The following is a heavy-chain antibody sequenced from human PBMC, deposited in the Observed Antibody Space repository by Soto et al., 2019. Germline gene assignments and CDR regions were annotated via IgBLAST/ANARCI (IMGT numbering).Heavy chain of an antibody. CDR1: GFTFSNYA. J-gene: IGHJ4*01. Sequence: GGSLRLSCSVSGFTFSNYAMHWVRQAPGKGLECVSGITSDGDSTWHADSVKDRFTISRDNSKNTLFLQMSSLRVEDTAIYFCVKGNQLLRYYFEFWGPGTLVTVCS. D-gene: IGHD2-15*01. V-gene: IGHV3-64D*06. CDR3: VKGNQLLRYYFEF. CDR2: ITSDGDST.